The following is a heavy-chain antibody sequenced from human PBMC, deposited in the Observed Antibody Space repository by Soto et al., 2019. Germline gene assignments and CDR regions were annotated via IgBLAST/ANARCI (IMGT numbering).Heavy chain of an antibody. D-gene: IGHD5-12*01. CDR1: GGSFSGHY. CDR3: ARMEGATIYFFDY. V-gene: IGHV4-59*11. J-gene: IGHJ4*02. Sequence: PSETLSLTCTVSGGSFSGHYXGWIRQPPGKGLEWIGYIHNSGITNYDPSLKSRVTMSIDTSKNQFSLNLTSVTAADTAVYYCARMEGATIYFFDYWGQGTLVTVSS. CDR2: IHNSGIT.